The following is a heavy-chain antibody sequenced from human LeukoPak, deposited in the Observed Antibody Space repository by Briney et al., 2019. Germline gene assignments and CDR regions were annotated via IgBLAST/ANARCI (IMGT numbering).Heavy chain of an antibody. D-gene: IGHD4-17*01. CDR1: GGSISSYH. J-gene: IGHJ5*02. V-gene: IGHV4-4*07. CDR2: IYNSGST. CDR3: ARAYDYGSSNWFDP. Sequence: SETLSLTCTVSGGSISSYHWSWIRHPAGKGLEWIGRIYNSGSTNYNPSLKSRVTMSVDTSKNQFSLKLSSVTAADTAVYYCARAYDYGSSNWFDPWGQGTLVTVSS.